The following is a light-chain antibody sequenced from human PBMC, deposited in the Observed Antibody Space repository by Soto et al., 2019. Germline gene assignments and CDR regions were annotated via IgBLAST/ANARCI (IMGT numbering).Light chain of an antibody. V-gene: IGKV3-15*01. CDR2: AAS. CDR1: QSVSSN. Sequence: EILMTQSPATLSVSPGERATLSCRASQSVSSNLAWYQQKPGHAPRLLIYAASTRATGIPARFSGSGSGTEFTLTISSLQSEDFALYYCQQYNNWPPITFGQGTRLEMK. J-gene: IGKJ5*01. CDR3: QQYNNWPPIT.